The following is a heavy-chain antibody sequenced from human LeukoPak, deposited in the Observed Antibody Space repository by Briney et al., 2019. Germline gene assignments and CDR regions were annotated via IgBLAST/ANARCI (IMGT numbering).Heavy chain of an antibody. V-gene: IGHV1-18*01. Sequence: ASVKVSCKASGYTFTSYGISWVRQAPGQGLEWMGWISAYNGNTNYAQKFQGRVTITADESTSTAYMELSSLRSEDTAVYYCARDRARTTRWFDPWGQGTLVTVSS. CDR2: ISAYNGNT. J-gene: IGHJ5*02. CDR1: GYTFTSYG. D-gene: IGHD4-17*01. CDR3: ARDRARTTRWFDP.